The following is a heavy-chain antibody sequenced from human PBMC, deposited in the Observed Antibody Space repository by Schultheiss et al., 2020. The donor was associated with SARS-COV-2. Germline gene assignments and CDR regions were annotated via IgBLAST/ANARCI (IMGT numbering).Heavy chain of an antibody. Sequence: SETLSLTCTASGGSVSSGSDYWSWIRQPPGKGLEWIGSIYHSGSTYYNPSLKSRVTISVDTSKNQFSLKLSSVTAADTAVYYCARDIRLQSRGSNFDYWGQGTLVTVSS. CDR1: GGSVSSGSDY. CDR3: ARDIRLQSRGSNFDY. J-gene: IGHJ4*02. D-gene: IGHD5-24*01. CDR2: IYHSGST. V-gene: IGHV4-39*07.